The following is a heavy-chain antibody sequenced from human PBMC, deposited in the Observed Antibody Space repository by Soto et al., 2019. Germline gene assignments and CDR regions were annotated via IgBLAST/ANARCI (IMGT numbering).Heavy chain of an antibody. CDR1: GFTFSDHY. J-gene: IGHJ3*02. CDR2: SRDKADSYTT. CDR3: ARSGSYSAFYI. V-gene: IGHV3-72*01. Sequence: GGSLRLSCAASGFTFSDHYMDWVRQAPGKGLEWVGRSRDKADSYTTEYAASVKGRFTISRDDSKNSLYLQMNSLKTEDTAVYYCARSGSYSAFYIWGQGTMVTVSS. D-gene: IGHD1-26*01.